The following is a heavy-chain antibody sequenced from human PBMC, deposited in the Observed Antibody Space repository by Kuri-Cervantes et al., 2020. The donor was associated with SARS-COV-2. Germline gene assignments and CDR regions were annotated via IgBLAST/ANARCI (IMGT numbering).Heavy chain of an antibody. CDR3: VRQGSRITIFGVVIPRYMDV. Sequence: GGSLRLSCAASGFTFDDYGMSWVRQAPGKGLEWVSGINWNGGSTGYADSVKGRFTISRDNAKNSLYLQMNSLRAEDMTVYYCVRQGSRITIFGVVIPRYMDVWGKGTTVTVSS. CDR1: GFTFDDYG. J-gene: IGHJ6*03. CDR2: INWNGGST. D-gene: IGHD3-3*01. V-gene: IGHV3-20*04.